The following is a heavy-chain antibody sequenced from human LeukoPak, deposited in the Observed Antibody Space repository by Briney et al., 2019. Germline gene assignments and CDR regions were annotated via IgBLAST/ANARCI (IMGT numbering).Heavy chain of an antibody. CDR1: GGTFSSYA. J-gene: IGHJ4*02. D-gene: IGHD5-18*01. CDR3: ARDPHSYGYDY. V-gene: IGHV1-2*02. CDR2: INPNSGGT. Sequence: ASVKVSCKASGGTFSSYAISWVRPAPGQGLEWMGWINPNSGGTNYAQKFQGRVTMTRDTSISTAYMELSRLRSDDTAVYYCARDPHSYGYDYWGQGTLVTVSS.